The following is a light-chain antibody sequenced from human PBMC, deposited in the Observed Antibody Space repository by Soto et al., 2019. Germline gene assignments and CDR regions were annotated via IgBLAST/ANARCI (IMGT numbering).Light chain of an antibody. CDR1: TRHVGGYNY. J-gene: IGLJ1*01. CDR3: RSYASITTRV. Sequence: TQAACVSGSPGQSNSICCTGTTRHVGGYNYVSWYQQHQGRAPKLMIYEFSNRPSGVSNRFSGSKSGNTASLTISGLQAEDEADYYCRSYASITTRVFGTGTKVTVL. V-gene: IGLV2-14*01. CDR2: EFS.